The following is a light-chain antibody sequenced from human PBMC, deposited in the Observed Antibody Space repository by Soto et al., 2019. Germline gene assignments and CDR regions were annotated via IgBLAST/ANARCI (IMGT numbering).Light chain of an antibody. V-gene: IGKV1-5*03. CDR3: QQYNSYRR. CDR2: KAS. J-gene: IGKJ1*01. Sequence: DIQMTQSPSTLSASVGDRVTITCRASQSISSWLAWYQQKPGKAPKLLIYKASSLESGVPSRFSGSGSGTEFTLTISSLQPDDFAAYYCQQYNSYRRFGQGIKV. CDR1: QSISSW.